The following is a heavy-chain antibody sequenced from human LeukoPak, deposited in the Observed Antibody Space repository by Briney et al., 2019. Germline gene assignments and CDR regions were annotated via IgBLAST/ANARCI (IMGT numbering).Heavy chain of an antibody. CDR1: GGSIRPYY. V-gene: IGHV4-59*08. J-gene: IGHJ6*02. Sequence: SETLSLTCTVSGGSIRPYYWSWIRQPPGKGLEWIGYTYHSGSTNYNPSLKSRVTISVDTSKNQFSLKLSSVTAADSAVYYCARHLVTTRGGMDVWGQGTTVTVSS. D-gene: IGHD4-11*01. CDR3: ARHLVTTRGGMDV. CDR2: TYHSGST.